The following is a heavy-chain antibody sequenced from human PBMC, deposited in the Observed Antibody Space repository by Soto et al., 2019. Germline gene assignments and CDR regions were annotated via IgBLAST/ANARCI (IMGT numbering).Heavy chain of an antibody. J-gene: IGHJ4*02. D-gene: IGHD3-16*02. V-gene: IGHV3-23*01. CDR1: GFTFYNYA. Sequence: EEQLLESGGGLIQPGGSLRLSCAASGFTFYNYAMDWVRQAPGKGLEWVSSISDSGTSIFYADSVKGRFTISRDNSKDTLFLQMNSLRVEDTALYYWAKDARHTGLLGQWVGWGQGTLVTVSS. CDR2: ISDSGTSI. CDR3: AKDARHTGLLGQWVG.